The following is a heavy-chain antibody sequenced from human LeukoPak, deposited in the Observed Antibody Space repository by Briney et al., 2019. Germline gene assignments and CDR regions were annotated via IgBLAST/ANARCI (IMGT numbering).Heavy chain of an antibody. V-gene: IGHV1-2*02. CDR1: GYTFTGYY. J-gene: IGHJ4*02. D-gene: IGHD5-24*01. Sequence: GASVKVSCKASGYTFTGYYMHWVRQAPGQGLEWMGWINPNSGGTNYAQKFQGRVTMTRDTSISTAYMELSRLRSDDTAVYYCARELGDGYNPCLDYWGQGTLVTVSS. CDR2: INPNSGGT. CDR3: ARELGDGYNPCLDY.